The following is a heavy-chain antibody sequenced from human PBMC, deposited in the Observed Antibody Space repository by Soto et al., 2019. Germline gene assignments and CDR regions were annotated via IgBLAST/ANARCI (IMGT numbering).Heavy chain of an antibody. D-gene: IGHD6-19*01. CDR3: AKTTDGWFSAFEI. J-gene: IGHJ3*02. V-gene: IGHV3-48*02. CDR1: GFTFSSFG. CDR2: ITSDSSTR. Sequence: GGSLRLSCAVSGFTFSSFGMNWVRQAPGKGLEWISYITSDSSTRHYADFVKGRFTISRDNAKNSLYLQMNSLRDEDTAVYFCAKTTDGWFSAFEIWGQGTVVTVSS.